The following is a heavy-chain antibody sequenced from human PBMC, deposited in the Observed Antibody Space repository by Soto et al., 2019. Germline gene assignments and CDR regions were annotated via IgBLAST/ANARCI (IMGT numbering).Heavy chain of an antibody. Sequence: EVQLLESGGGLVQPGGSLRLSCAASGFTFKNYAMSWVRQAPGKGLEWVSGISGGGGGTYYADSVTGRFTITRDNSKDTLYLQMSSLKAEDTALYYCAKDWGRAAVTKFDYWGQGTLVTVSS. CDR1: GFTFKNYA. V-gene: IGHV3-23*01. CDR3: AKDWGRAAVTKFDY. J-gene: IGHJ4*02. D-gene: IGHD6-13*01. CDR2: ISGGGGGT.